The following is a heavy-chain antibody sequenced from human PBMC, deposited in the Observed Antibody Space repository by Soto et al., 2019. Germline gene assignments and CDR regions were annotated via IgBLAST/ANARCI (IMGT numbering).Heavy chain of an antibody. CDR1: GYTFTNYW. CDR2: IHPGDSDT. CDR3: ARVEGYMYGYRGDGMDV. J-gene: IGHJ6*02. D-gene: IGHD5-18*01. V-gene: IGHV5-51*01. Sequence: GESLKISCKGSGYTFTNYWIGWVRQVPGKGLEWMGIIHPGDSDTRHSPSFQGQVTISADKSTNTAHLQWSSLKASDTAMYYCARVEGYMYGYRGDGMDVWGQGTTVTVSS.